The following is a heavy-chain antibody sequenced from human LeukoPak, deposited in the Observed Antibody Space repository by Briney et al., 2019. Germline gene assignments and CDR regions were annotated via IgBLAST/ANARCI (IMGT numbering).Heavy chain of an antibody. V-gene: IGHV1-8*03. CDR2: VNPNSGNT. CDR3: ARVYDSDGNDAFDI. J-gene: IGHJ3*02. D-gene: IGHD1-1*01. CDR1: GYTFTSYD. Sequence: GASVKVSCKASGYTFTSYDINWVRQATGQGLEWMGWVNPNSGNTGYAQKFQGRVTITRNISISTAYMELSSLRSEDTALYYCARVYDSDGNDAFDIWGQGTMVTVSS.